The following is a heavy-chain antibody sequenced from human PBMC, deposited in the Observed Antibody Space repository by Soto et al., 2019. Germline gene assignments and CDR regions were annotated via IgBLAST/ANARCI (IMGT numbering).Heavy chain of an antibody. Sequence: ETLSLTCTVSGGSISSYYWSWIRQPPGKGLEWIGYIYYSGSTNYNPSLKSRVTISVDTSKNQFSLKLSSVTAADTAVYYCARSAGTTFGAYYFDYWGQGTLVTAPQ. J-gene: IGHJ4*02. V-gene: IGHV4-59*01. D-gene: IGHD3-10*02. CDR2: IYYSGST. CDR1: GGSISSYY. CDR3: ARSAGTTFGAYYFDY.